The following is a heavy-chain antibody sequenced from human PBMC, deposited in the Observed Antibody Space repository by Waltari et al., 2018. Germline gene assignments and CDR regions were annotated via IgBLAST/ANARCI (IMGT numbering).Heavy chain of an antibody. CDR2: MNPNSGNI. CDR3: ATRAGSYWFDP. Sequence: QVQLVQSGAEVKKPGASVQVSCKASGNSLTNYDINWVRQAPGQGLEWMGWMNPNSGNIGYAQKCQDRVTITRDTSISTVYMELSSLRSEDTAVYYCATRAGSYWFDPWGQGSLVIVSS. D-gene: IGHD1-26*01. V-gene: IGHV1-8*03. CDR1: GNSLTNYD. J-gene: IGHJ5*02.